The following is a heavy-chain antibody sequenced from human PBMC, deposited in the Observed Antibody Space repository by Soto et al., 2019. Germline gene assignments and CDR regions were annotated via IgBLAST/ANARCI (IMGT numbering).Heavy chain of an antibody. CDR2: SRGKAYSFTT. J-gene: IGHJ4*02. CDR3: ARHGPVGASDH. V-gene: IGHV3-72*01. CDR1: GFTFSDHS. D-gene: IGHD1-26*01. Sequence: GGSLRLSCVVSGFTFSDHSMDWVRHAPGKGLEWIGRSRGKAYSFTTEYAASVKGRFAILRDDLQNSLSLQMNTLESEDTALYYCARHGPVGASDHWGQGSLATVSS.